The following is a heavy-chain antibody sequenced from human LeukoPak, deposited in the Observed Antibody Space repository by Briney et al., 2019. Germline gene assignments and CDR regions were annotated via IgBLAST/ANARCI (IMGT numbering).Heavy chain of an antibody. J-gene: IGHJ6*03. V-gene: IGHV1-69*04. Sequence: GASVEVSCKASGGTFSSYAISWVRQAPGQGLEWMGRIIPILGIANYAQKFQGRVTITADKSTSTAYMELSSLRSEDTAVYYCARAPNYYYYYYMDVWGKGTTVTVSS. CDR1: GGTFSSYA. CDR2: IIPILGIA. CDR3: ARAPNYYYYYYMDV.